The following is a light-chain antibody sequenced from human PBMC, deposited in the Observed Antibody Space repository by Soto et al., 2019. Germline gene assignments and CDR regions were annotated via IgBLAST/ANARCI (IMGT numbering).Light chain of an antibody. CDR3: QQYNSFIWT. CDR1: QTISSW. CDR2: KAS. V-gene: IGKV1-5*03. Sequence: DIQMTQSPSTLSASVGDRVTIICRANQTISSWLAWYQQKGGQAPKLLISKASILDSGVPSRFSGSGSGTEFNLTISSLQPEDFATYYCQQYNSFIWTFGQGTKVDIK. J-gene: IGKJ1*01.